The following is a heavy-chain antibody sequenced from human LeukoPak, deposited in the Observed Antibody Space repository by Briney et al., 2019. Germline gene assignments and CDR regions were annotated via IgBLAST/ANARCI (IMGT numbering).Heavy chain of an antibody. Sequence: SVKVSCKASGGTFSSYAISWVRQAPGQGLKWMGRIISIFGTANYAQKFQGRVTITTDESTNTAYMELSSLRSEDTAVYYCARGNWDSSGWYYDYWGQGTLVTVSS. CDR2: IISIFGTA. V-gene: IGHV1-69*05. CDR3: ARGNWDSSGWYYDY. J-gene: IGHJ4*02. D-gene: IGHD6-19*01. CDR1: GGTFSSYA.